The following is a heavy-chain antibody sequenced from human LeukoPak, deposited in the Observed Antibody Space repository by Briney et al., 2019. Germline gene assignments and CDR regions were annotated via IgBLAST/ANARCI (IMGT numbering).Heavy chain of an antibody. V-gene: IGHV1-8*01. D-gene: IGHD6-13*01. CDR2: MNPNSGNT. J-gene: IGHJ5*02. CDR3: AGGIAAAEVWFDP. CDR1: GYTFTSYD. Sequence: VASVKVSCKASGYTFTSYDINWVRQATGQGLEWMGWMNPNSGNTGYAQKFQGRVTMTRNTSISTAYMELSSLRSEDTAVYYCAGGIAAAEVWFDPWGQGTLVTVSS.